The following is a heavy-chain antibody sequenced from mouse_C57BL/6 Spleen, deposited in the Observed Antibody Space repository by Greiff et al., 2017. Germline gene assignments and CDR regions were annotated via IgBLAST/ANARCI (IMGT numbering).Heavy chain of an antibody. CDR3: ARFITTAYFDV. Sequence: DVHLVESGGGLVKPGGSLKLSCAASGFTFSDYGMHWVRQAPEKGLEWVAYISSGSSTIYYADTVKGRFTISRDNAKNTLFLQMTSLRSEDTAMYYCARFITTAYFDVWGTGTTVTVSS. D-gene: IGHD1-1*01. CDR2: ISSGSSTI. J-gene: IGHJ1*03. V-gene: IGHV5-17*01. CDR1: GFTFSDYG.